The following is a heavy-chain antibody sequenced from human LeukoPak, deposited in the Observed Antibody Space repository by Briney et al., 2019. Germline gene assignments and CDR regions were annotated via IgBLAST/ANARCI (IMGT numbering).Heavy chain of an antibody. CDR1: GGSISSDY. J-gene: IGHJ5*02. Sequence: ASETLSLTCTVSGGSISSDYWSWIRQSPGKGLEWIGYIYYSGSTNYNPSLKSRVTISVDTSKNQFSLNLTSVTAADTAVYYCARLTGSSWYSGVDPWGQGTLVTVSS. V-gene: IGHV4-59*01. CDR2: IYYSGST. D-gene: IGHD6-13*01. CDR3: ARLTGSSWYSGVDP.